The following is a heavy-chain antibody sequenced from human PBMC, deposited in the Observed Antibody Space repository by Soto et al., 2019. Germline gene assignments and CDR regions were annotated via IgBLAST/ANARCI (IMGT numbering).Heavy chain of an antibody. V-gene: IGHV4-34*01. CDR1: GGSFSGYY. CDR3: ALLTLGYCSGGSCYSDY. D-gene: IGHD2-15*01. Sequence: PSETLSLTCAVYGGSFSGYYCSWIRQPPGKGLEWIGEINHSGSTNYNPSLKSRVTISVDTSKNQFSLKLSSVTAADTAVYYCALLTLGYCSGGSCYSDYWGQGTLVTVSS. J-gene: IGHJ4*02. CDR2: INHSGST.